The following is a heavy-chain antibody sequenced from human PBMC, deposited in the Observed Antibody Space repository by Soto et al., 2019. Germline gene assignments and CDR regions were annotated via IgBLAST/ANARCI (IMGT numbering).Heavy chain of an antibody. D-gene: IGHD6-13*01. CDR2: ISWNSGSI. J-gene: IGHJ6*02. CDR1: GFTFDDYA. CDR3: AKDIMAAAGYYYYGMDV. Sequence: GGSLRLSCAASGFTFDDYAMHWVRQAPGKGLEWVSGISWNSGSIGCADSVKGRFTISRDNAKNSLYLQMNSLRAEDTALYYCAKDIMAAAGYYYYGMDVWGQGTTVTVSS. V-gene: IGHV3-9*01.